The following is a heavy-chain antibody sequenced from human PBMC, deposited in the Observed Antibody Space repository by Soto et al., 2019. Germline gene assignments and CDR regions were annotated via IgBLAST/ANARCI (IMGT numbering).Heavy chain of an antibody. J-gene: IGHJ4*02. CDR1: GGSISSGGYY. CDR3: AIDSSGYTRFDY. V-gene: IGHV4-31*03. Sequence: QVQLQESGPGLVKPSQTLSLTCTVSGGSISSGGYYWSWIRQHPGKGLEWIGYIYYSGSTYYNPDLKSRVTISVDTSKNQFSLKMSSVTAADTAVYYCAIDSSGYTRFDYWGQGTLVTVSS. D-gene: IGHD3-22*01. CDR2: IYYSGST.